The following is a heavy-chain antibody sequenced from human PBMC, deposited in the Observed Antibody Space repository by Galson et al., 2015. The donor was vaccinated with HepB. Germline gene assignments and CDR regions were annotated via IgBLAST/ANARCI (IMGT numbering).Heavy chain of an antibody. Sequence: SVKVSCKASGYTFTSYGISWVQQAPGQGLEWMGWISAYNGNTNYAQKLQGRVTMTTDTSTSTAYMELRSLRSDDTAVYYCARGEYYDILTGYYLRYWGQGTLVTVSS. V-gene: IGHV1-18*04. CDR3: ARGEYYDILTGYYLRY. D-gene: IGHD3-9*01. CDR1: GYTFTSYG. J-gene: IGHJ4*02. CDR2: ISAYNGNT.